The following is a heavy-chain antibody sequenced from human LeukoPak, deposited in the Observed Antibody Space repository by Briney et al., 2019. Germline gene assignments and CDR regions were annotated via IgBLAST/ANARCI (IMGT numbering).Heavy chain of an antibody. J-gene: IGHJ3*02. CDR2: IWYDGSNK. CDR1: GFTFSSYG. Sequence: PGRSLRLSCAASGFTFSSYGMHWVRQAPGKGLEWVAVIWYDGSNKYYADFVKGRFTISRDNSKNTLYLQMNSLRAEDTAVYYCAKIGDYDFWSGYYRPQTDAFDIWGQGTMVTVSS. D-gene: IGHD3-3*01. CDR3: AKIGDYDFWSGYYRPQTDAFDI. V-gene: IGHV3-33*06.